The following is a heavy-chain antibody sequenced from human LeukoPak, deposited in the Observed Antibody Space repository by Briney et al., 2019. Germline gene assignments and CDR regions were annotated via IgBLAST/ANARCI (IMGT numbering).Heavy chain of an antibody. J-gene: IGHJ4*02. CDR2: IYHSGST. CDR3: ARTERAKDTANSNDY. Sequence: PSESLSLTCTVPGGSISSGGYYWSWIRQPPGKGLEWIGYIYHSGSTYYNPSLKSRVTISVDRSKNQFSLKLSSVTAADTAVYYRARTERAKDTANSNDYWGQGTLVTVSS. V-gene: IGHV4-30-2*01. D-gene: IGHD5-18*01. CDR1: GGSISSGGYY.